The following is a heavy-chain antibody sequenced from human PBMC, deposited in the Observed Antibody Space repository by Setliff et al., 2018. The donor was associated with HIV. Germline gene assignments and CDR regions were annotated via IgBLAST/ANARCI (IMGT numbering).Heavy chain of an antibody. D-gene: IGHD3-16*01. CDR3: VNPSGAMGDFDS. J-gene: IGHJ4*02. CDR2: IFDSGTT. V-gene: IGHV4-4*09. Sequence: KSSETLSLTCTVSGGSITSYYWNWIRQSPGKGLEWIGYIFDSGTTKYNPSVTSRVTISVDASKNQFFLQLISVTAADTAVYYCVNPSGAMGDFDSWGQGTLVTVSS. CDR1: GGSITSYY.